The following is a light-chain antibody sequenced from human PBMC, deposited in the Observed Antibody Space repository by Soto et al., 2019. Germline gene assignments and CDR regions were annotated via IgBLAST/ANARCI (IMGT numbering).Light chain of an antibody. CDR3: QSYNDWPFS. J-gene: IGKJ2*01. CDR2: GAS. Sequence: EIVMTQSPATLSVSPGERVTLSCRASESLSTYLAWYQQKPGRAPRLLIYGASTKATGIPARFSGSGSATDFTLTISSLQSEDFAVYYCQSYNDWPFSFGQRTKLEI. V-gene: IGKV3-15*01. CDR1: ESLSTY.